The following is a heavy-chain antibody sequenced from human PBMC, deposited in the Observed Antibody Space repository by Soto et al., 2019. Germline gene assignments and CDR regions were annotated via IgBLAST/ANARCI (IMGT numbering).Heavy chain of an antibody. Sequence: SLRLSCAASVFTFSNYGIHWVRQAPGKGLEWVAVISDDGSSKYYADSVKGRFTISRDKSKNTVYLQMNSLRAEDTALYYCAKDSRGFRGYPAYWGQGTLVTVSS. CDR3: AKDSRGFRGYPAY. J-gene: IGHJ4*02. CDR2: ISDDGSSK. CDR1: VFTFSNYG. D-gene: IGHD5-12*01. V-gene: IGHV3-30*18.